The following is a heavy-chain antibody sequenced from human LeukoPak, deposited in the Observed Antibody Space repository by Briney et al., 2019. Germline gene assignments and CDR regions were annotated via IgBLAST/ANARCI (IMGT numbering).Heavy chain of an antibody. J-gene: IGHJ6*03. D-gene: IGHD6-6*01. CDR1: GGSISSYY. V-gene: IGHV4-59*12. CDR2: IYYSGST. Sequence: SETLSLTCTVSGGSISSYYWSWIRQPPGKGLEWIGYIYYSGSTNYNPSLKSRVTMSVDTSKNQFSLKLSSVTAADTAVYYCAREDRRLVYYYYYMDVWGKGTTVTVSS. CDR3: AREDRRLVYYYYYMDV.